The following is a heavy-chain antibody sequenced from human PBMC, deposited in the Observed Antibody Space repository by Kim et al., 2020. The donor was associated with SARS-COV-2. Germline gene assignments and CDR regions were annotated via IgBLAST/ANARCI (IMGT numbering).Heavy chain of an antibody. Sequence: SETLSLTCTVSGGSISSYYWSWIRQPPGKGLEWIGYIYYSGSTNYNPSLKSRVTISVDTSKNQFSLKLSSVTAADTAVYYCARYRSSGWYVGYFDYWGQ. J-gene: IGHJ4*02. CDR3: ARYRSSGWYVGYFDY. CDR1: GGSISSYY. V-gene: IGHV4-59*08. CDR2: IYYSGST. D-gene: IGHD6-19*01.